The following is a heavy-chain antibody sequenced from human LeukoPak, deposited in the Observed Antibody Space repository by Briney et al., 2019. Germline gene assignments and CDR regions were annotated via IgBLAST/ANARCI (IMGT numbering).Heavy chain of an antibody. CDR2: IYYSGST. CDR3: ARVGGRGSGSYVIDP. D-gene: IGHD3-10*01. CDR1: GGSISSHY. J-gene: IGHJ5*02. V-gene: IGHV4-59*11. Sequence: SETLSLTCTVSGGSISSHYWSWIRQPPGKGLEWIGYIYYSGSTNYNPSLKSQVTISVDTSKNQFSLKLSSVTAADTAVYYCARVGGRGSGSYVIDPWGQGTLVTVSS.